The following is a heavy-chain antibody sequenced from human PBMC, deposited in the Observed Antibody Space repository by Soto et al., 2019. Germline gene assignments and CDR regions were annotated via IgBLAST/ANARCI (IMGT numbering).Heavy chain of an antibody. D-gene: IGHD3-10*01. CDR1: GFPFSTTD. CDR3: AKNSGWFNT. J-gene: IGHJ5*02. Sequence: GGSLRLSCAASGFPFSTTDMSWVRQAPGKGLEWVSTIGGSGETTYYADSVKGRFTISRDNSKNTPYLQMNSLRADDTALYYCAKNSGWFNTWGQGALVTVSS. CDR2: IGGSGETT. V-gene: IGHV3-23*01.